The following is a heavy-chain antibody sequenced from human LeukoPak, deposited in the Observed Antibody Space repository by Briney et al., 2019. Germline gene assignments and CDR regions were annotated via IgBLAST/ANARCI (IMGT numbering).Heavy chain of an antibody. CDR3: ARDNRYSYGLGPPTSVFDY. Sequence: SVKVSCKASGGTFSSYAISWVRQAPGQGLEWMGGIIPIFGTANYAQKFQGRVTITADESTSTAYMELSSLRSEDTAVYYCARDNRYSYGLGPPTSVFDYWGQGTLVTVSS. V-gene: IGHV1-69*01. CDR2: IIPIFGTA. CDR1: GGTFSSYA. J-gene: IGHJ4*02. D-gene: IGHD5-18*01.